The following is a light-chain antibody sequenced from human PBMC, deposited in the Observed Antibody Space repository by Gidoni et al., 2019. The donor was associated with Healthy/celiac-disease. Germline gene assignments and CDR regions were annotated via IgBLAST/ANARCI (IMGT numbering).Light chain of an antibody. CDR1: SSNIGAGYD. CDR2: GNS. CDR3: QSYDSSLRFVV. V-gene: IGLV1-40*01. Sequence: QSVLPQPPSVSGAPGQRVTISCTGSSSNIGAGYDVNWYKQLPGTAPKLLIYGNSNRPSGVPDRFSGSTSGTSASLAITGLQAEDEADYYCQSYDSSLRFVVFGGGTKLTVL. J-gene: IGLJ2*01.